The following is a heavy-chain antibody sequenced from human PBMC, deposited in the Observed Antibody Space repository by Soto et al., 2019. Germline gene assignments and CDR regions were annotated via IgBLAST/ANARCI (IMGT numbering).Heavy chain of an antibody. CDR2: INHSGST. Sequence: SETLSLTCAVYGGSFSGYYWSWIRQPPGKGLEWIGEINHSGSTNYNPSLKSRVTISVDTSKNQFSRKLSPVTAADTAVYYCARVPGYYGAGSYYYYYYMYVWGKGTTGTVSS. V-gene: IGHV4-34*01. J-gene: IGHJ6*03. CDR1: GGSFSGYY. CDR3: ARVPGYYGAGSYYYYYYMYV. D-gene: IGHD3-10*01.